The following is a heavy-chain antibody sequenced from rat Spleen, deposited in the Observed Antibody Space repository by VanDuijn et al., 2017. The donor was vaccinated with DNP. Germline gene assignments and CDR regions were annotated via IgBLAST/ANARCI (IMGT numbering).Heavy chain of an antibody. J-gene: IGHJ3*01. D-gene: IGHD1-12*02. CDR1: GFSLANLG. Sequence: QVQLKESGPGLVQPSQTLSLTCTVSGFSLANLGVSWFRQPPGKGLEWIAVISSGGSTYYNSALRSRLSITRDTSKSQVFLKMNSLQTEDTAFYLCTRDYYDGSYYYGWFPYWGQGTLVTVSS. CDR3: TRDYYDGSYYYGWFPY. CDR2: ISSGGST. V-gene: IGHV2S12*01.